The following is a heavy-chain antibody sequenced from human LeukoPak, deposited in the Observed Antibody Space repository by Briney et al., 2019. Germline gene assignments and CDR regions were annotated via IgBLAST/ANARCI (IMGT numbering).Heavy chain of an antibody. Sequence: SQTPSLTCTVSGGSISSGGYYWSWIRQHPGKGLEWIGYIYYSGSTYYNPSLKSRVTMSVDTSKNQFSLKLSSVTAADTAVYYCARDLKTLDYDFWSGYPPHWYFDLWGRGTLVTVSS. CDR3: ARDLKTLDYDFWSGYPPHWYFDL. J-gene: IGHJ2*01. D-gene: IGHD3-3*01. CDR2: IYYSGST. V-gene: IGHV4-31*03. CDR1: GGSISSGGYY.